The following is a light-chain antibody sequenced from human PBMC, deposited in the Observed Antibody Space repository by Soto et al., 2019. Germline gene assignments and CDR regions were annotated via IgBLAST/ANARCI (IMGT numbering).Light chain of an antibody. CDR1: SSDVGGYNY. Sequence: QSAVAQPASVSGSPGQSLNISCTGTSSDVGGYNYVSWYQQHPGKAPKLMIYEVSNRPSGVSNRFSGSKSGNTASLTISGLQAEDEADYYCNSYTSNNTYVFGTGTKVTVL. CDR3: NSYTSNNTYV. J-gene: IGLJ1*01. V-gene: IGLV2-14*01. CDR2: EVS.